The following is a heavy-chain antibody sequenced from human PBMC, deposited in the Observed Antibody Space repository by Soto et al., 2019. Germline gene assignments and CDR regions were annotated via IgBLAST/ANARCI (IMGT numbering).Heavy chain of an antibody. Sequence: SETLSLPCTVSGGSIIDYYWSWIRQAAGGGLEWIGRIYTSDSTNYNPSLKSRVTMSIDTSKNQFSLRLSSVTAADTAVYYCAREGGYSLYYFDYWGQGALVTVSS. V-gene: IGHV4-4*07. CDR1: GGSIIDYY. J-gene: IGHJ4*02. D-gene: IGHD3-22*01. CDR2: IYTSDST. CDR3: AREGGYSLYYFDY.